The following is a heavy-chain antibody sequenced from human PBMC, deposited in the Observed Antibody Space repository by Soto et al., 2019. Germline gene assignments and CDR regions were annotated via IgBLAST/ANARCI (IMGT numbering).Heavy chain of an antibody. J-gene: IGHJ5*02. Sequence: GGSLRLSCTASGFTFGDYAMSWFRQAPGKGLEWVGFIRSKAYGGTTEYAASVKGSFTISSHDSKSNAYLQMNSLKTEDTAVYYCTRDRFSNNSSSWSLNWFDPWGQGTLVTVSS. CDR3: TRDRFSNNSSSWSLNWFDP. D-gene: IGHD6-13*01. CDR2: IRSKAYGGTT. V-gene: IGHV3-49*03. CDR1: GFTFGDYA.